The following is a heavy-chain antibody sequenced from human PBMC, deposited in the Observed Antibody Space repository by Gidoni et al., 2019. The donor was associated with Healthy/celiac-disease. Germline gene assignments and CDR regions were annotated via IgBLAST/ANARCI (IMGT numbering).Heavy chain of an antibody. CDR2: ISGSGGSK. CDR3: AKDLVWFDP. J-gene: IGHJ5*02. V-gene: IGHV3-23*01. Sequence: EVQLLDSGGGFVQPGGSLRLSCAASGFTFSSYAMSWVRQATGTGLEWVSAISGSGGSKYYADTVKGRFTISRDNSKNTLYLQKNSLRAEDTAVYYCAKDLVWFDPWGQGTLVTVSS. CDR1: GFTFSSYA.